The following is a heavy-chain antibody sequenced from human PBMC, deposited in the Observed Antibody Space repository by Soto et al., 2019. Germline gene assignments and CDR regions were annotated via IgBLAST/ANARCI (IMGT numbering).Heavy chain of an antibody. J-gene: IGHJ5*02. V-gene: IGHV1-2*02. CDR1: GYTFTDYF. D-gene: IGHD3-22*01. CDR2: INPKSGGT. Sequence: ASVKVSCKTSGYTFTDYFIHWVRQAPGQGLEWMGWINPKSGGTNYAQRFQGRVTMTRDTSISTLYMDLSGLRSDDTATYHCVKTYDGSGQPSHYFDPWGQGTPVTVSS. CDR3: VKTYDGSGQPSHYFDP.